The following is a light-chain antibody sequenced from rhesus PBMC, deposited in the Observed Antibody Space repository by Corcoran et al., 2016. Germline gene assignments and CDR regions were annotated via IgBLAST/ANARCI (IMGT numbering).Light chain of an antibody. V-gene: IGKV1-28*01. CDR3: LQHNSYPPT. J-gene: IGKJ4*01. CDR2: AAS. Sequence: DIQMTQSPSSLSASVGDTVTITCRASQGISSYLDWFQQKPGKAPKLLFYAASRLESGAPSRFSGSGSGTEFTLTISSLQPEDFAAYYCLQHNSYPPTFGGGTKVEIK. CDR1: QGISSY.